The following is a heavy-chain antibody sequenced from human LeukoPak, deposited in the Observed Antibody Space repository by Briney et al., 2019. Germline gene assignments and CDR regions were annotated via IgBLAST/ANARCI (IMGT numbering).Heavy chain of an antibody. CDR3: ARRRPYSDNSGHAFDI. CDR1: GFTVSSNY. D-gene: IGHD3-22*01. J-gene: IGHJ3*02. CDR2: IYTGGST. Sequence: GGSLRLSCAASGFTVSSNYMSWVRQAPGKGLEWVSFIYTGGSTYYADSVKGRFTISRDNAKNSLYLQMNSLRAEDTAVYYCARRRPYSDNSGHAFDIWGQGTMVTVSS. V-gene: IGHV3-53*01.